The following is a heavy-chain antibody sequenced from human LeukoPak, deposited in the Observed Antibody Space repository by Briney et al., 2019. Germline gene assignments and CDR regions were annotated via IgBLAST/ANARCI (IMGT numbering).Heavy chain of an antibody. V-gene: IGHV3-23*01. CDR3: AKSLALTYYYDSSGYPFDY. J-gene: IGHJ4*02. Sequence: GGSLRLSCAASGFTLSSYAMSWVRQAPGKGLEWVSAISGSGGSTYYADSVKGRFTISRDNSKNTLYLQMNSLRAEDTAVYYCAKSLALTYYYDSSGYPFDYWGQGTLVTVSS. CDR1: GFTLSSYA. D-gene: IGHD3-22*01. CDR2: ISGSGGST.